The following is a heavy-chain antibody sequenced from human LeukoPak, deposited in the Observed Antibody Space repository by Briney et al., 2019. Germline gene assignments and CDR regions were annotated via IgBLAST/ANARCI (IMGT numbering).Heavy chain of an antibody. CDR2: ISGGGDAT. J-gene: IGHJ4*02. D-gene: IGHD5-12*01. CDR1: GFTFSSYA. V-gene: IGHV3-23*01. CDR3: ARGPSGYHNT. Sequence: GGSLRLSCAASGFTFSSYAMSWVRQAPGRGLEWVSAISGGGDATHHADSVKGRFTISRDNSKNTLYLQMNSLRAEDTAVYYCARGPSGYHNTGGQGTLVTVSS.